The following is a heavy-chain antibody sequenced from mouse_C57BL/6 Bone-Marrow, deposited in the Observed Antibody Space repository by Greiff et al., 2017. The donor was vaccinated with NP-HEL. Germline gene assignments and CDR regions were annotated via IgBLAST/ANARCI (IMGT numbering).Heavy chain of an antibody. CDR3: ARHSPLAD. J-gene: IGHJ3*01. CDR1: GFTFSDYY. V-gene: IGHV5-12*01. CDR2: ISTGGGST. Sequence: DVMLVESGGGLVQPGGSLKLSCAASGFTFSDYYMYWVRQTPEKRLEWVAYISTGGGSTYYPDTVKGRFTISRDNAKNTLYLQMSRLKSEDTAMYYCARHSPLADWGQGTLVTVSA.